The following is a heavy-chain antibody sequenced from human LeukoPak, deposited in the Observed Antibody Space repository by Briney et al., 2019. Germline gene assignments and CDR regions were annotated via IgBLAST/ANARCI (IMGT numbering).Heavy chain of an antibody. CDR3: ARRASVAATLDY. V-gene: IGHV4-34*01. CDR2: INHSGST. Sequence: PSGTLSLTCAVYGGSFSGYYWSWIRQTPGKGLEWIGDINHSGSTNYNPSLKSRVTMSVDTSKNQFSLKLSSVTAADTAVYYCARRASVAATLDYWGRGTLVTVSS. J-gene: IGHJ4*02. D-gene: IGHD2-15*01. CDR1: GGSFSGYY.